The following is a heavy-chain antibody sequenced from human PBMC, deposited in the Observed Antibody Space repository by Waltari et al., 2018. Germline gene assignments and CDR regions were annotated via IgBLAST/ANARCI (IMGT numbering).Heavy chain of an antibody. D-gene: IGHD2-21*01. Sequence: QLQLQESGPGLVKPSETLSLTCTVSGGSISSRSYYWGWIRQLPGKGLEWIGSIYYSGSTYYNPSLKSRVTISVDTSKNQFSLKLSSVTAADTAVYYCARLGVCGGDCYSHDYWGQGTLVTVSS. CDR3: ARLGVCGGDCYSHDY. J-gene: IGHJ4*02. CDR2: IYYSGST. CDR1: GGSISSRSYY. V-gene: IGHV4-39*01.